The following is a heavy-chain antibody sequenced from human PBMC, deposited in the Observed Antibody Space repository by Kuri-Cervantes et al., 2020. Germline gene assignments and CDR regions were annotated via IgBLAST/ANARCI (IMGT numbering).Heavy chain of an antibody. J-gene: IGHJ4*02. CDR2: INEDGTQK. D-gene: IGHD2-8*01. V-gene: IGHV3-7*04. CDR1: GFTFSGSA. CDR3: VRNVHC. Sequence: GESLKISCAASGFTFSGSAMHWVRQASGKGLEWVANINEDGTQKYYMDSVKGRFTVSRDNAKNSLYLQMNSLRADDMALYYCVRNVHCWGLGTLVNRLL.